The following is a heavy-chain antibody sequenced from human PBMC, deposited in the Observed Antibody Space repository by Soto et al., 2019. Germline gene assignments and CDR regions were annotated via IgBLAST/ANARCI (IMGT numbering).Heavy chain of an antibody. CDR2: ISNDERHK. D-gene: IGHD3-3*01. Sequence: GGSLRLSCAASGFTLKKYAMHWVCQAPGKGLDWVAVISNDERHKYYADSVKGRFTISRDNSNNALYLQMNSLRTEDTAVYYCARELGSIFDVDCWDQGTLVAVSS. CDR3: ARELGSIFDVDC. CDR1: GFTLKKYA. V-gene: IGHV3-30-3*01. J-gene: IGHJ4*02.